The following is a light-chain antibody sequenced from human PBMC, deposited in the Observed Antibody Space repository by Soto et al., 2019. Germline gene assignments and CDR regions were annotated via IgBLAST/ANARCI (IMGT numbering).Light chain of an antibody. CDR3: QQYGSSPYT. CDR1: QSISSNS. Sequence: EIVMTQSPGTLSLSPGERATLSCRASQSISSNSLAWYQQKPGLAPRLLMYGVSTRATGIPDRFSGSGSGTDFTLTISRLEPEDFAVYYCQQYGSSPYTFGQGTKLEIK. CDR2: GVS. V-gene: IGKV3-20*01. J-gene: IGKJ2*01.